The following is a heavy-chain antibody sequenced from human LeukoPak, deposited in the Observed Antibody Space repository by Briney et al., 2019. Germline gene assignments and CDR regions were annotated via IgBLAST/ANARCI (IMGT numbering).Heavy chain of an antibody. CDR3: ARGIAAAGTYYFDY. CDR1: GGSISSYY. D-gene: IGHD6-13*01. V-gene: IGHV4-59*08. CDR2: IYYSGST. J-gene: IGHJ4*02. Sequence: SETLSLTFTVSGGSISSYYWSWIRQPPGKGLEWIGYIYYSGSTNYNPSLKSRVTISVDTSKNQFSLKLSSVTAADTAVYYCARGIAAAGTYYFDYWGQGTLVTVSS.